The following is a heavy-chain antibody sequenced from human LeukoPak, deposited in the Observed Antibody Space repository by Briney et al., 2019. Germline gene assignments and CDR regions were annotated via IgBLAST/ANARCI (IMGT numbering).Heavy chain of an antibody. D-gene: IGHD4-17*01. CDR2: IYTSGST. V-gene: IGHV4-61*02. CDR1: GGSISSGSYY. Sequence: SETLSLTCTVSGGSISSGSYYWSWIRQPAGKGLEWIGRIYTSGSTNYNPSLKSRVTISVDTSKNQFSLKLSSVTAADTAVYCCARDDYGDYVGTFDYWGQGTLVTVSS. J-gene: IGHJ4*02. CDR3: ARDDYGDYVGTFDY.